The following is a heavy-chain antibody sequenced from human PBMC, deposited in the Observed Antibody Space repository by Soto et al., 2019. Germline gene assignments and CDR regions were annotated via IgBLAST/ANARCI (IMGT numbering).Heavy chain of an antibody. CDR2: IYYSGST. J-gene: IGHJ4*02. D-gene: IGHD2-2*01. V-gene: IGHV4-31*03. Sequence: QVQLQESGPGLVKPSQTLSLTCTVSGGSISSGGYYWSWIRQHPGKGLEWIGYIYYSGSTYYNPSLKSRVTISVDTSKNQFSLKLSSVTAANTAVYYCARSSTSANYFDYWGQGTLVTVSS. CDR1: GGSISSGGYY. CDR3: ARSSTSANYFDY.